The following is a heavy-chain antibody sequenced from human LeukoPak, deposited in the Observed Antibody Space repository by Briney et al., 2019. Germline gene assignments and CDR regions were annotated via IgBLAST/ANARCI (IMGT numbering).Heavy chain of an antibody. D-gene: IGHD3-22*01. J-gene: IGHJ5*02. Sequence: PGGSLRLSCAASGFIFRNAWMSWVRQAPGKGLEWVGHIKGKPDGGTTGYTAPVKGRFTISRDNSKNTLYLQMNSLSAEDTAVYYCARCSTTSGHSVRWFDPWGQGILVIVSS. CDR2: IKGKPDGGTT. CDR3: ARCSTTSGHSVRWFDP. V-gene: IGHV3-15*01. CDR1: GFIFRNAW.